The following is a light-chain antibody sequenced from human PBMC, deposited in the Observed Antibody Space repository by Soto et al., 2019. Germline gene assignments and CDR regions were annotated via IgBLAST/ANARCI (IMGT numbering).Light chain of an antibody. CDR2: KAS. J-gene: IGKJ1*01. CDR3: QQYNSYSGK. Sequence: DIQMTQSPSTLSASVGDRVTITCRASQSISSWLAWYQQKPGKAPKLLIYKASSLESGVPSRFSGRGSGTEFTLTISSLQPDNFATYYCQQYNSYSGKFGQGTKVEIK. V-gene: IGKV1-5*03. CDR1: QSISSW.